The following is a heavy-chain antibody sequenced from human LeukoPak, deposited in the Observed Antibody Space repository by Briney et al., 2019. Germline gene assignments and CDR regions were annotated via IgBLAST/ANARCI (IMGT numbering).Heavy chain of an antibody. CDR1: GGSISSSRYY. V-gene: IGHV4-39*01. J-gene: IGHJ4*02. D-gene: IGHD6-13*01. CDR2: IYCSGST. Sequence: SETLSLTCTVSGGSISSSRYYWGWIRQPPGKGLEWIGGIYCSGSTYYNPSLKSRVTISVDTSNNQFYLKLSSVTAADTAVYYCARHLGSSWYEGLDFWGQGTLVTVSS. CDR3: ARHLGSSWYEGLDF.